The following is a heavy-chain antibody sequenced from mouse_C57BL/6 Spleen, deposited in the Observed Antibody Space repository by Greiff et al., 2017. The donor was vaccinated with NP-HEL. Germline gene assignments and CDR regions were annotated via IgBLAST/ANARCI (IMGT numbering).Heavy chain of an antibody. CDR1: GYTFTSYW. D-gene: IGHD2-4*01. J-gene: IGHJ1*03. CDR2: IDPSDSYT. Sequence: QVQLQQPGAELVMPGASVKLSCKASGYTFTSYWMHWVKQRPGQGLEWIGEIDPSDSYTNYNQKFKGKSTLTVDKSSSTAYMQLSSLTSEDSAVYYGARSEGGLRPYWYFDVWGTGTTVTVSS. V-gene: IGHV1-69*01. CDR3: ARSEGGLRPYWYFDV.